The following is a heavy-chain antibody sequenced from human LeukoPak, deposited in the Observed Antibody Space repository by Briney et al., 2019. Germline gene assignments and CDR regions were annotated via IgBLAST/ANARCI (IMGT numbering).Heavy chain of an antibody. CDR2: LSPDGSST. CDR3: TRMSREAPGLSDL. V-gene: IGHV3-74*01. D-gene: IGHD5-24*01. Sequence: GGSLRLSCAASGFTFSSYWMQWVRQAPGKGLAWVSRLSPDGSSTTSADSVKGRFTISRDNAKNTLHLQIGSLRADDTAVYYCTRMSREAPGLSDLWGQGTLVTVSS. J-gene: IGHJ5*02. CDR1: GFTFSSYW.